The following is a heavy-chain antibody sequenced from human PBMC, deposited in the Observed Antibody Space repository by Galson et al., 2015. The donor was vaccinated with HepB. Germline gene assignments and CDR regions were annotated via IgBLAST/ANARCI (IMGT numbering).Heavy chain of an antibody. Sequence: SVKVSCKASGYTFTSYAMHWVRQAPGQRLEWMGWINAGNGNTKYSQKFQGRVTITRDTSASTAYMELSSLRSEDTAVYYCARDQGYYGSGSYYTADLKIKLLGPWDYWGQGTLVTVSS. CDR3: ARDQGYYGSGSYYTADLKIKLLGPWDY. D-gene: IGHD3-10*01. J-gene: IGHJ4*02. CDR2: INAGNGNT. V-gene: IGHV1-3*01. CDR1: GYTFTSYA.